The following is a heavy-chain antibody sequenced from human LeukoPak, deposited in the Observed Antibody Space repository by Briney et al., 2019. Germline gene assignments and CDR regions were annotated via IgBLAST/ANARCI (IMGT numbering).Heavy chain of an antibody. CDR1: EFTFSSYA. CDR3: ARDLPWFDP. D-gene: IGHD5/OR15-5a*01. CDR2: ISYDGSNK. J-gene: IGHJ5*02. Sequence: GRSLRLSCAASEFTFSSYAFHWVRRAPGKGLEWVAVISYDGSNKHYADSVKGRFTISRNNSKNTLYLQMNSLRAEDTAVYYCARDLPWFDPWGQGTLVTVSS. V-gene: IGHV3-30*04.